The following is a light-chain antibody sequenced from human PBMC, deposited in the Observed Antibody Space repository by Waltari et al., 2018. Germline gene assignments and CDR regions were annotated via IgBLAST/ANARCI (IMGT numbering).Light chain of an antibody. J-gene: IGLJ2*01. V-gene: IGLV2-14*01. Sequence: QSALTQPASVSGSPGQSTTLSCTGTSSDGGGYNYVPWYQQHPGKAPKLMTYDVSKRPSGVSNRFSGSKSVSTASLTISGLQAEDEADYYCNSYTSSSIVVFGGGTKLTVL. CDR1: SSDGGGYNY. CDR3: NSYTSSSIVV. CDR2: DVS.